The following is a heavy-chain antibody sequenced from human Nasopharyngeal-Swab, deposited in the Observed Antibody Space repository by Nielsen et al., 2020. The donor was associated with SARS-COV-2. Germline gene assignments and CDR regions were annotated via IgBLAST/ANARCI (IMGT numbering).Heavy chain of an antibody. CDR3: AAEKYPPGGFDP. J-gene: IGHJ5*02. CDR1: GFSFRNYG. Sequence: GESLKISCAASGFSFRNYGMHWVRQAPGKGLEWVSYISSSGSNIFYADSVKGRFTISRDNAKNSLYLQMNSLRAEDTAVYYCAAEKYPPGGFDPWGQGTLVTVSS. D-gene: IGHD3-10*01. V-gene: IGHV3-48*04. CDR2: ISSSGSNI.